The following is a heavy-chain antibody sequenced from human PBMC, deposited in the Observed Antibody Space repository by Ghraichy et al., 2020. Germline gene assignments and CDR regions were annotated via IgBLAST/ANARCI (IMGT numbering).Heavy chain of an antibody. J-gene: IGHJ4*02. V-gene: IGHV3-30*18. Sequence: GGSLRLSCAASGFTFSSYGMHWVRQAPGKGLEWVAVISYDGSNKYYADSVKGRFTISRDNSKNTLYLQMNSLRAEDTAVYYCAKDGGYCSGGSCYSHYFDYWGQGTLVTVSS. CDR2: ISYDGSNK. CDR3: AKDGGYCSGGSCYSHYFDY. CDR1: GFTFSSYG. D-gene: IGHD2-15*01.